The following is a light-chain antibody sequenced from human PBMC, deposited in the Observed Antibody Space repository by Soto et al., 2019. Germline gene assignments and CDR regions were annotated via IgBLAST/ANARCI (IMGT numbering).Light chain of an antibody. V-gene: IGKV3-20*01. CDR1: QSVSSSY. Sequence: EIVLTQSPGTLSLSPGERATLSCRASQSVSSSYLAWYQQKPGQAPSLLIYGASSRATGIQDRFSGSGSGTDVTLTISRLEPADFAVYYCHQYGSSPRYTFGQGTKLEIK. CDR2: GAS. CDR3: HQYGSSPRYT. J-gene: IGKJ2*01.